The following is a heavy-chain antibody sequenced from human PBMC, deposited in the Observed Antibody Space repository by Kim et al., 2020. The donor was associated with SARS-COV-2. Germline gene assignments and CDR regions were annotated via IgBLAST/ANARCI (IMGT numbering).Heavy chain of an antibody. CDR2: ISNSGSTM. J-gene: IGHJ4*02. CDR3: ARDNTYDR. CDR1: GFTFSIYE. Sequence: GGSLRLSCAASGFTFSIYEMNWVRQAPGKGLEWVSYISNSGSTMYYADSVKGRFTISRDNAKNSLYLQVNSLRAEDTAVYYCARDNTYDRWGQGTLVTVSS. V-gene: IGHV3-48*03. D-gene: IGHD3-22*01.